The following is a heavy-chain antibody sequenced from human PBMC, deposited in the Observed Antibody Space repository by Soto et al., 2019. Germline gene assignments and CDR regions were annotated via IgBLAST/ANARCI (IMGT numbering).Heavy chain of an antibody. CDR2: IKSKTDGGTT. CDR3: STPRYYDSSGSDY. J-gene: IGHJ4*02. Sequence: GGSLRLSCAASGFTFSNAWMSWVRQAPGKGLEWVGRIKSKTDGGTTDYAAPVKGRFTISRDDSKNTLYLQMNSLKTEDTAVYYCSTPRYYDSSGSDYWGQGTLVTVS. D-gene: IGHD3-22*01. CDR1: GFTFSNAW. V-gene: IGHV3-15*01.